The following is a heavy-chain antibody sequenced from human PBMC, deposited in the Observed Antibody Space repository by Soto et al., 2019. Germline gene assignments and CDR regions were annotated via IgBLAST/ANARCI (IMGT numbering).Heavy chain of an antibody. CDR2: ISGSGGST. CDR3: AKGDIVVVPAQNYYMDV. D-gene: IGHD2-2*01. CDR1: GFTFSSYA. V-gene: IGHV3-23*01. J-gene: IGHJ6*03. Sequence: PGGSLRLSCAASGFTFSSYAMSWVRQAPGKGLEWVSAISGSGGSTYYADSVKGRFTISRDNSKNTLYLQMNSLRAEDTAVYYCAKGDIVVVPAQNYYMDVWGKGTTVTVSS.